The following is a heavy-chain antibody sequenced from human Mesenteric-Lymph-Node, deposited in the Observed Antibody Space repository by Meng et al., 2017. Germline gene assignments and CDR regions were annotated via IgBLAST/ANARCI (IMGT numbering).Heavy chain of an antibody. Sequence: EVQLVESGGGLVQPGGSLRLSCAASGFTISRHWMHWVRQAPGKGLVWVSRINSDGRTTNYADSVKGRFTISRDNAKNTLYLQMNSLRAEDTAAYFCTGLSGPFDYWGQGTLVTVSS. D-gene: IGHD6-19*01. J-gene: IGHJ4*02. CDR1: GFTISRHW. V-gene: IGHV3-74*01. CDR3: TGLSGPFDY. CDR2: INSDGRTT.